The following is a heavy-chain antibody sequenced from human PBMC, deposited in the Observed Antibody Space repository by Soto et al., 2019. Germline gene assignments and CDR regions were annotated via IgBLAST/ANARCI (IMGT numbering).Heavy chain of an antibody. CDR2: IQHDGTKK. Sequence: QVQLVESGGGVVQPGRSLRLSCAASGFTFSSNGMHWVRQAPGKGREGVAVIQHDGTKKYYADSVKGRFTISRDNSKNTLYLQMNSLRDEDTAVYYCAKDKGYDVLTFHGMDVWGQGTTVTVSS. D-gene: IGHD3-9*01. J-gene: IGHJ6*02. CDR3: AKDKGYDVLTFHGMDV. CDR1: GFTFSSNG. V-gene: IGHV3-30*18.